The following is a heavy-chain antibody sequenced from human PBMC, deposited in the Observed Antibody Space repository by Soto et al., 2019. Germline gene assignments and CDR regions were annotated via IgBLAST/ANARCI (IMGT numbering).Heavy chain of an antibody. Sequence: SETLSLTCSVSCGSISGSYWSCIRQSPWKGLEWLVYVYYTGSTNYSPSLRSRVSISVDTSKNEFSLRLSSVTAADTAVYFCARSVAVPGANIEYWGQGTKVTVSS. CDR2: VYYTGST. V-gene: IGHV4-59*01. J-gene: IGHJ4*02. D-gene: IGHD6-19*01. CDR3: ARSVAVPGANIEY. CDR1: CGSISGSY.